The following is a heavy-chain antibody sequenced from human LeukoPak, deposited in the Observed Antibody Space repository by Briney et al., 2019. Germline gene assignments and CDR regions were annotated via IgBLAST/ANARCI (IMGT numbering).Heavy chain of an antibody. CDR2: ISYDGSNK. CDR3: AKDSRQLYYYYGMDV. J-gene: IGHJ6*02. Sequence: GGSLRLSCPASGFTFSSYGMHWVRQAPGKGLEWVAVISYDGSNKFYADSVKGRFTISRDNSKNTLYLQMNSLRADDTPVYYCAKDSRQLYYYYGMDVCGQGTTVTVSS. CDR1: GFTFSSYG. V-gene: IGHV3-30*18. D-gene: IGHD2-2*01.